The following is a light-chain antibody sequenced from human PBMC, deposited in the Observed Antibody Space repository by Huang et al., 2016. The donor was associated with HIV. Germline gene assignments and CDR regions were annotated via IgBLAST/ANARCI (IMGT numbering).Light chain of an antibody. CDR3: QQYYSNLYT. CDR2: WAS. V-gene: IGKV4-1*01. J-gene: IGKJ2*01. CDR1: QSILYSSNSKNY. Sequence: DIVMTQSPDSLAVSLGERATINYKSSQSILYSSNSKNYLAWYQQKPGQPPKLLIYWASTRESGVPDRFSGSGSGTDFTLTIRSLQAEDVAVYYCQQYYSNLYTFGQGTKVEIK.